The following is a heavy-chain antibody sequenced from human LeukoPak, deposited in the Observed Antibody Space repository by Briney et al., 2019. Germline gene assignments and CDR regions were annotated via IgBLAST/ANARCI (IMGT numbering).Heavy chain of an antibody. D-gene: IGHD6-19*01. CDR3: ARGSDSSGWYFGY. J-gene: IGHJ4*02. V-gene: IGHV4-34*01. Sequence: SETLSLTCAVYGGSFSGYYWSWIRQPPGKGLEWIGEINHSGSTNYNPSLKSRVTISVDTSKNQFSLKLSSVTAADTAVYYCARGSDSSGWYFGYWGQGTLVTVSS. CDR1: GGSFSGYY. CDR2: INHSGST.